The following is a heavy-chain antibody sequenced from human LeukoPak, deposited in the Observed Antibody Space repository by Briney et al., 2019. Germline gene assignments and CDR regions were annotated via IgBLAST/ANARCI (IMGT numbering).Heavy chain of an antibody. V-gene: IGHV3-23*01. CDR3: AKNSGGYCSGGSCYSTGDYYMDV. CDR1: GFTFSSYA. J-gene: IGHJ6*03. D-gene: IGHD2-15*01. Sequence: GGSLRLSCAASGFTFSSYAMSWVRQAPGKGLEWVSAISGSGGSTYYADSVKGRFTISRDNSKNTLYLQMNSLRAEDTAVYYCAKNSGGYCSGGSCYSTGDYYMDVWGKGTTVTVSS. CDR2: ISGSGGST.